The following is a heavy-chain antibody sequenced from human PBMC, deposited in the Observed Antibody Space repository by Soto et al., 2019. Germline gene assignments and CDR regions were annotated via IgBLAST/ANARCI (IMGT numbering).Heavy chain of an antibody. Sequence: GGSLRLSCAASGFTFSSYAMSWVRQAPGKGLEWVSAISGSGGSTYYADSVKGRFTISRDNSKNTLYLQMNSLRAEDTAVYYCAKDRALLWFGESENWFDPWGQGTLVTVSS. J-gene: IGHJ5*02. CDR2: ISGSGGST. CDR1: GFTFSSYA. CDR3: AKDRALLWFGESENWFDP. V-gene: IGHV3-23*01. D-gene: IGHD3-10*01.